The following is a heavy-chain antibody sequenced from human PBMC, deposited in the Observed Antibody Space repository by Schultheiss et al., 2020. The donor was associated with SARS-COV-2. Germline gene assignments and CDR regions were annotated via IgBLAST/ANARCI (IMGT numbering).Heavy chain of an antibody. J-gene: IGHJ5*02. V-gene: IGHV1-18*01. D-gene: IGHD3-22*01. CDR1: GGTFSSYA. CDR2: ISAYNGNT. CDR3: ARGIVVDDDNWFDP. Sequence: ASVKVSCKASGGTFSSYAISWVRQAPGQGLEWMGWISAYNGNTNYAQKLQGRVTMTTDTSTSTAYMELRSLRSDDTAVYYCARGIVVDDDNWFDPWGQGTLVTVSS.